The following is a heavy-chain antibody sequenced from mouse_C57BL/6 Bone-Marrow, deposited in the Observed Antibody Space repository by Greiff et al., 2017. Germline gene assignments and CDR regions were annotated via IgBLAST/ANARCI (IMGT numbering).Heavy chain of an antibody. V-gene: IGHV1-69*01. CDR2: IDTSDSYT. Sequence: QVQLQQPGAELVMPGASVKLSCKASGYTFTSYWMHWVKQRPGKGLEWIGEIDTSDSYTNYNQKFKGRSTLTVYKSSSTAYMQLSILASEDSAVYYCCSSYDWCFAVWGTGTTVTVSS. CDR1: GYTFTSYW. CDR3: CSSYDWCFAV. D-gene: IGHD1-1*01. J-gene: IGHJ1*03.